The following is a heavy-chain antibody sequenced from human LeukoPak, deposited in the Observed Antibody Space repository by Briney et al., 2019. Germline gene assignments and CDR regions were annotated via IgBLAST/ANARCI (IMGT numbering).Heavy chain of an antibody. CDR2: IIPIFGTA. D-gene: IGHD3-9*01. CDR1: GGTFSSYA. J-gene: IGHJ4*02. CDR3: ARPYDILTGYYPGYGY. Sequence: SVKVSCNASGGTFSSYAISWVRHAPGHGLEWMGGIIPIFGTANYAQKFQGRVTITADESTSTAYMELSSLRSEDTAVYYCARPYDILTGYYPGYGYWGQGTLVTVSS. V-gene: IGHV1-69*13.